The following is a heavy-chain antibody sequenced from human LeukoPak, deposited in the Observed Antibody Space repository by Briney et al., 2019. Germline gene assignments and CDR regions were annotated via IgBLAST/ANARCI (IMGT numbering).Heavy chain of an antibody. CDR1: GYSISSGYY. V-gene: IGHV4-38-2*01. J-gene: IGHJ4*02. CDR3: ARRYYYGPSMPSYFDY. CDR2: IYHSGST. D-gene: IGHD3-10*01. Sequence: SETLSLTCAVSGYSISSGYYWGWIRQPPGKGPEWIGSIYHSGSTYYNPSLKSRVTISVDTSKNQFSLKLSSVTAADTAVYYCARRYYYGPSMPSYFDYWGQGTLVTVSS.